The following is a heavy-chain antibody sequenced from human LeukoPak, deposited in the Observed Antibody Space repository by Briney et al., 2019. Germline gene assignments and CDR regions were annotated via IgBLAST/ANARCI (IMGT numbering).Heavy chain of an antibody. V-gene: IGHV3-48*01. CDR1: GFTFSSYS. D-gene: IGHD3-16*02. CDR3: ARRDDYVWGSYPNYFDY. CDR2: ISSSSSTI. Sequence: GGSLRLSCAASGFTFSSYSMNWVRQAPGKGLEWVSYISSSSSTIYYADSVKGRFTISRDNAKNSLYLQMNNLRAEDTAVYYCARRDDYVWGSYPNYFDYWGQGTLVTVSS. J-gene: IGHJ4*02.